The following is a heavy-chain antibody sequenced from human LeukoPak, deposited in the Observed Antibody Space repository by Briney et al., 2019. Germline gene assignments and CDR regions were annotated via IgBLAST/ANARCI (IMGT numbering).Heavy chain of an antibody. V-gene: IGHV1-18*01. CDR2: VSGDNGDT. CDR3: ARDWETQAEVNLFDP. J-gene: IGHJ5*02. Sequence: GASVKVSCKASGYTFTTYGISWVRQAPGQGLEWMGWVSGDNGDTNYAQKVQGRVTMTTDTSTSTAYMELRSLRSDDTAVYYCARDWETQAEVNLFDPWGQGTLVTVSS. CDR1: GYTFTTYG. D-gene: IGHD1-26*01.